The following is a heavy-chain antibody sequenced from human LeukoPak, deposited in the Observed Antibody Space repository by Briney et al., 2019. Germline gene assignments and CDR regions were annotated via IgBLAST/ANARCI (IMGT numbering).Heavy chain of an antibody. D-gene: IGHD4-17*01. CDR3: ARMTTVTTAGYFDY. Sequence: KSSETLSLTCTVSGGSIRSSTYYWGWIRQPPGKGLEWIGEINHSGSTNYNPSLKSRVTISVDTSKNQFSLKLSSVTAADTAVYYCARMTTVTTAGYFDYWGQGTLVTVSS. CDR1: GGSIRSSTYY. J-gene: IGHJ4*02. CDR2: INHSGST. V-gene: IGHV4-39*07.